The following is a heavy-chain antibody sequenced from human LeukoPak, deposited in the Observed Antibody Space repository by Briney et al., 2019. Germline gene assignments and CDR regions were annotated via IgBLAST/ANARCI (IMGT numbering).Heavy chain of an antibody. CDR1: GYTFTSYG. CDR3: ARDDWPTLGYCSGGSCYSGFPSDY. Sequence: ASVKVSCKASGYTFTSYGISWVRQAPGQGLEWMGWIGAYNGNTNCAQKLQGRVTMTTDTSTSTAYMELRSLRSDDTAVYYCARDDWPTLGYCSGGSCYSGFPSDYWGQGTLVTVSS. CDR2: IGAYNGNT. D-gene: IGHD2-15*01. V-gene: IGHV1-18*01. J-gene: IGHJ4*02.